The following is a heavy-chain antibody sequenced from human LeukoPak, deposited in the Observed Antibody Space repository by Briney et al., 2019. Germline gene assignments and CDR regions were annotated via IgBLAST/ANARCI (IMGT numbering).Heavy chain of an antibody. J-gene: IGHJ4*02. CDR3: ARGGSYSVAPFDY. CDR2: IWYDGSNK. Sequence: GGSLRLSCEASGFTFDDYAMHWVRQAPGKGLEWVAVIWYDGSNKYYADSVKGRFTISRDNSKNTLYLQMNSLRAEDTAVYYCARGGSYSVAPFDYWGQGTLVTVSS. CDR1: GFTFDDYA. D-gene: IGHD1-26*01. V-gene: IGHV3-33*08.